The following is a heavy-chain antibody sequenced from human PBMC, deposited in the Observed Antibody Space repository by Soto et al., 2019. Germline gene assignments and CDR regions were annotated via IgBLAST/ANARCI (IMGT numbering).Heavy chain of an antibody. V-gene: IGHV3-23*01. CDR2: ISGSGGST. D-gene: IGHD7-27*01. J-gene: IGHJ3*02. CDR3: AKLDTGGSRDLVDAFDI. CDR1: GFTFSSYA. Sequence: GGSLRLSCAASGFTFSSYAMSWVRQAPGKGLEWVSAISGSGGSTYYADSVKGRFTISRDNSKNTLYLQMNSLRAEDTAVYYCAKLDTGGSRDLVDAFDIWGQGTMVTVSS.